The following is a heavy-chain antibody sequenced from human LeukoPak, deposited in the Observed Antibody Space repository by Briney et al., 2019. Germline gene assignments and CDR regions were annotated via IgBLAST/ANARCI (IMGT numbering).Heavy chain of an antibody. CDR2: IYYSGST. Sequence: WETLSLTCTVSGGSISSSSYYWGWIRQPPGKGLEWIGSIYYSGSTYYNPSLKSRVTISVDTSKNQFSLKLSSVTAADTAVYYCASLARSYYYDSSGYPDYFDYWGQGTLVTVSS. J-gene: IGHJ4*02. CDR1: GGSISSSSYY. V-gene: IGHV4-39*07. D-gene: IGHD3-22*01. CDR3: ASLARSYYYDSSGYPDYFDY.